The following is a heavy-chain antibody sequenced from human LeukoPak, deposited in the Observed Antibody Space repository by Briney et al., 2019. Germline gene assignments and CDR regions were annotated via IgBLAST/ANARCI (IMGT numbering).Heavy chain of an antibody. D-gene: IGHD7-27*01. CDR2: TYYRSKWYN. CDR3: ARGNWGLESRPFDY. Sequence: SQTLSLTCAISGDSVSSNSAAWNRIRQSPSRGLEWLGRTYYRSKWYNDYAVSVKSRIIINPDTSKNQFSLQLNSVTLEDTAVYYCARGNWGLESRPFDYWGQGTLVTVSS. CDR1: GDSVSSNSAA. V-gene: IGHV6-1*01. J-gene: IGHJ4*02.